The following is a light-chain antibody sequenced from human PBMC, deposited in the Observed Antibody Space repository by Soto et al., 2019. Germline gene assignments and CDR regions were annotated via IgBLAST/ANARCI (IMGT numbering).Light chain of an antibody. J-gene: IGLJ1*01. CDR2: YDS. Sequence: SYELTQPPSVSVAPGKTARITCGGSNMAVKSVHWYQQKPGHAPVLFISYDSDRPSGIPERFCGSNSGSTATLTIGSVEAEDEADYYCQVWDGISDHYVFGTGTKLTV. CDR1: NMAVKS. V-gene: IGLV3-21*04. CDR3: QVWDGISDHYV.